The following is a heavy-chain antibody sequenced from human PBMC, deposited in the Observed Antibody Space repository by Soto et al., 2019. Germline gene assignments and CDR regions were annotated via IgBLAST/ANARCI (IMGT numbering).Heavy chain of an antibody. D-gene: IGHD3-3*01. Sequence: ASVKVSCTASGYTFTGYYMHWVRQAPGQGLEWMGWINPNSGGTNYAQKFQGWVTMTRDTSISTAYMELSRLRSDDTAVYYCARSYYDFWSGHFDYWGQGTLVTVSS. J-gene: IGHJ4*02. CDR2: INPNSGGT. CDR3: ARSYYDFWSGHFDY. V-gene: IGHV1-2*04. CDR1: GYTFTGYY.